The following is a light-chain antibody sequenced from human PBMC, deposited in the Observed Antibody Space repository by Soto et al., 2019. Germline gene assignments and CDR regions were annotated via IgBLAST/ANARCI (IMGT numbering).Light chain of an antibody. Sequence: EIVLTQSPGTLSLSQGERATLSCRASQSVSNNYLAWYQQKPGQAPRLLIYGASNRATGIPARFSGSGSGTDFTLTISNLEPEDFAVYYCQQHSHWPPWTFGQGTKV. V-gene: IGKV3-11*01. CDR3: QQHSHWPPWT. CDR1: QSVSNNY. J-gene: IGKJ1*01. CDR2: GAS.